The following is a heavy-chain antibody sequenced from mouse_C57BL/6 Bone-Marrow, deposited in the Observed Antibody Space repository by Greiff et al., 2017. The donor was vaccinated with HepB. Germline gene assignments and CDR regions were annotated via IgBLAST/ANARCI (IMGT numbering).Heavy chain of an antibody. D-gene: IGHD1-1*01. J-gene: IGHJ3*01. Sequence: DVQLQESGPGLVKPSQSLSLTCSVTGYSITSGYYWHWMRQCPGNKLERMGYISYDGSNNYNQSLKNRISITRDTSKNQLFLQLNSVTTEDTSTYYCARAGSSWAYWGQGTLVTVSA. CDR3: ARAGSSWAY. V-gene: IGHV3-6*01. CDR2: ISYDGSN. CDR1: GYSITSGYY.